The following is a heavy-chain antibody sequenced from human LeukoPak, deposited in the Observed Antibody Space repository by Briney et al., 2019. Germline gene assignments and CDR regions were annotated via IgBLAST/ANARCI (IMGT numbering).Heavy chain of an antibody. D-gene: IGHD1-26*01. J-gene: IGHJ4*02. CDR2: IKQDESEK. Sequence: PGGSLRLSCAASGFTFGNYWMNWVRQAPGKGLEWVANIKQDESEKYYVDSVEGRFTISRDNAKTSLYLQMNSLRAEDTAVYYCARGFGGSYYWGQGTLVTVSS. V-gene: IGHV3-7*03. CDR1: GFTFGNYW. CDR3: ARGFGGSYY.